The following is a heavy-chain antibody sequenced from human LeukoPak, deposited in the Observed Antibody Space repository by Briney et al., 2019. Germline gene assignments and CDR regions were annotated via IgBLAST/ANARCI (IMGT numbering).Heavy chain of an antibody. CDR3: ARDRYSDYSNLGGRDDAFDI. J-gene: IGHJ3*02. CDR2: ISSSSSTI. V-gene: IGHV3-48*04. D-gene: IGHD4-11*01. Sequence: GGSLRLSCAASGFTFTSYSMNWVRQAPGKGLEWISYISSSSSTIYYADSVKGRFTISRDNAKNSLYLQMNSLRAEDTAVYYCARDRYSDYSNLGGRDDAFDIWGQGTIVTVSS. CDR1: GFTFTSYS.